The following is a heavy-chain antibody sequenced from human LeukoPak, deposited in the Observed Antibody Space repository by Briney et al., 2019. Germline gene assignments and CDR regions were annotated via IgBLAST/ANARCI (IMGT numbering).Heavy chain of an antibody. J-gene: IGHJ4*02. CDR2: ISSSSSYI. D-gene: IGHD4-17*01. CDR3: ARAHYGDYVPYDY. V-gene: IGHV3-21*01. CDR1: GFTFSSYW. Sequence: GGSLRLSCAASGFTFSSYWMSWVRQAPGKGLEWVSSISSSSSYIYYADSVKGRFTISRDNAKNSLYLQMNSLRAEDTAVYYCARAHYGDYVPYDYWGQGTLVTVSS.